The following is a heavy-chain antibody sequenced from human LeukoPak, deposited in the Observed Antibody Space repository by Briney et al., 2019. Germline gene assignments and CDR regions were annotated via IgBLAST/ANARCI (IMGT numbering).Heavy chain of an antibody. CDR1: GFTFSSYA. CDR2: ISYDRSNK. Sequence: GGSLRLSCAASGFTFSSYAMHWVRQAPGKGLEWVAVISYDRSNKYYADSVKGRFTISRDNSKNTLYLQMNSLRAEDTAVYYCARVPTSDGPGYWGRGTLVTVSS. J-gene: IGHJ4*02. D-gene: IGHD1-14*01. CDR3: ARVPTSDGPGY. V-gene: IGHV3-30-3*01.